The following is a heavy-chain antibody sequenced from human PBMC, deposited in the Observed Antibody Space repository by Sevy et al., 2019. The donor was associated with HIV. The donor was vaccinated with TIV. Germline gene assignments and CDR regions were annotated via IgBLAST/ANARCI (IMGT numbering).Heavy chain of an antibody. V-gene: IGHV3-30*02. CDR2: IRYDGSTK. D-gene: IGHD3-10*01. CDR3: AKGLGMVQGALLSDDV. CDR1: GFTFSKFG. J-gene: IGHJ3*01. Sequence: GGSLRLSCAASGFTFSKFGMHWVRQAPGKGLEWVTFIRYDGSTKYYVESVKGRFTISRDNSKNTLYLQMNSLRPEDTAVYYCAKGLGMVQGALLSDDVWGQGTMVTVSS.